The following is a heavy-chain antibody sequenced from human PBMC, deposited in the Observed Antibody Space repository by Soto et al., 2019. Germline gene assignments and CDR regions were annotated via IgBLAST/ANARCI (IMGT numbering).Heavy chain of an antibody. Sequence: SMKVSCKASGYTFTSYAMHWVRQAPGQRHEWMGWINAGNGNTKYSQKFQGRVTITRDTSAGTAYMELSSLRSEDTAVYYCASSKERLYSYGFLFHYWGQGTMVTVYS. CDR3: ASSKERLYSYGFLFHY. D-gene: IGHD5-18*01. J-gene: IGHJ4*02. CDR2: INAGNGNT. V-gene: IGHV1-3*01. CDR1: GYTFTSYA.